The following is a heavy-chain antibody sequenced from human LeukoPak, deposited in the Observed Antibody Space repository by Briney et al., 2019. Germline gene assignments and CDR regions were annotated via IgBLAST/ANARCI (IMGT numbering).Heavy chain of an antibody. CDR3: ARDSSYYYGSGSYYGGLFDY. J-gene: IGHJ4*02. CDR1: GFTFSSYE. Sequence: GGSLRLSCAASGFTFSSYEMNWVRQAPGKGLEWVSYISSSGSTIYYADSVKGRFTISRDNAKNSLYLQMNSLRAEDTAVYYCARDSSYYYGSGSYYGGLFDYWGQGTLVTVSS. V-gene: IGHV3-48*03. CDR2: ISSSGSTI. D-gene: IGHD3-10*01.